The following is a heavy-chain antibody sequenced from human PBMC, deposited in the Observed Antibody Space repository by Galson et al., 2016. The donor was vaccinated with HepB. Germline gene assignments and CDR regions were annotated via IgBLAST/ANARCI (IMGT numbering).Heavy chain of an antibody. CDR3: VKDPNWEAGC. V-gene: IGHV3-23*01. J-gene: IGHJ4*02. Sequence: SLRLSCAASGFTFSNAWVTWVRQAPGKGLEYISNINYRGESTSYVDSVKGRFTISRDNSRNTLYLQMDNLRAEDTAIYYCVKDPNWEAGCWGRGTPVTVSS. D-gene: IGHD7-27*01. CDR2: INYRGEST. CDR1: GFTFSNAW.